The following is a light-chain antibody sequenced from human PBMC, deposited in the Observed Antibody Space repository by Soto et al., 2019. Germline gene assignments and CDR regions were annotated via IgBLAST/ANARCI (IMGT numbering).Light chain of an antibody. CDR1: QSISSW. V-gene: IGKV1-5*03. J-gene: IGKJ1*01. CDR3: QHYNGYSWT. CDR2: KTS. Sequence: DIHMTQSPSTLSASVGDRVTITCRASQSISSWLAWYQQKPGKAPNLLIYKTSNLESGVPSRFSGSGSRTEFTLTISSLQPDYFAPYYCQHYNGYSWTCGQGTKVEIK.